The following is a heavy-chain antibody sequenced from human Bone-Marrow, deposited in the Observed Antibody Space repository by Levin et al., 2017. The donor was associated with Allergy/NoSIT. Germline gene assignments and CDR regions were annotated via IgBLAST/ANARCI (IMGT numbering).Heavy chain of an antibody. CDR3: ARWKHSSSWYNWFDP. J-gene: IGHJ5*02. CDR2: ISYDGSNK. Sequence: PGGSLRLSCAASGFTFSSYAMHWVRQAPGKGLEWVAVISYDGSNKYYADSVKGRFTISRDNSKNTLYLQMNSLRAEDTAVYYCARWKHSSSWYNWFDPWGQGTLVTVSS. D-gene: IGHD6-13*01. CDR1: GFTFSSYA. V-gene: IGHV3-30*04.